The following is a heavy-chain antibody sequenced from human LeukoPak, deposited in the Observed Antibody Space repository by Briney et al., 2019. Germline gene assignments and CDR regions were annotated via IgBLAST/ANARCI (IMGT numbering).Heavy chain of an antibody. CDR3: ARDSRYCSSTSCYTRRYYYYYMDV. CDR2: ISSSSSYI. V-gene: IGHV3-21*01. D-gene: IGHD2-2*02. J-gene: IGHJ6*03. CDR1: GFTFSSYS. Sequence: GGSLRLSCAASGFTFSSYSMNWVRQAPGKGLEWVSSISSSSSYIYYADSVKGRFTISRDNAKNSLYLQMNSLRAEDTAVYYCARDSRYCSSTSCYTRRYYYYYMDVWSKGTTVTVSS.